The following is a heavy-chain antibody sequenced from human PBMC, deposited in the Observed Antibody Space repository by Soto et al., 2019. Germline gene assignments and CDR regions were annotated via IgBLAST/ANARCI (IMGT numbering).Heavy chain of an antibody. V-gene: IGHV1-58*01. CDR1: GFTFTNSA. CDR2: IVVGSGNT. Sequence: GASVKVSCKVSGFTFTNSAVQWVRQARGQRLEWIGWIVVGSGNTNYAQKFQERVTITRDMSTSTAYMELGSLRSEDTAVYYCAAGHSGYYYDYYYYGTDVWGQGTTVTISS. D-gene: IGHD1-26*01. CDR3: AAGHSGYYYDYYYYGTDV. J-gene: IGHJ6*02.